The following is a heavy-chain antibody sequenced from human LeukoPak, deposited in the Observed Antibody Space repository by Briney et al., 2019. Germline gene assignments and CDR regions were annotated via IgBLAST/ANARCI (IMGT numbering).Heavy chain of an antibody. CDR1: GYSFTSHW. D-gene: IGHD2-2*01. CDR3: ARTGYCSSTSCYAGGIDAFDI. V-gene: IGHV5-51*01. CDR2: IYPGDSDT. Sequence: GESLKISCRASGYSFTSHWIGWVRQMPGKGLEWMGIIYPGDSDTRYSPSFQGLVTISADKSISAAYVQWSSLKASDTAMYYCARTGYCSSTSCYAGGIDAFDIWGQGTMVTVSS. J-gene: IGHJ3*02.